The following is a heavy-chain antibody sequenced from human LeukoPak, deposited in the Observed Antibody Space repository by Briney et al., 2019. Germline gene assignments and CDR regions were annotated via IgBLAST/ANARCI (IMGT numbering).Heavy chain of an antibody. J-gene: IGHJ6*02. CDR1: GFTLSSYA. Sequence: GGSLRLSCAVSGFTLSSYAMHWVRQAPGKGLEWVAVISYDGSNKYYADSVKGRFTISRDNSKNTLYLQMNSLRAEDTAVYYCARPSIAATDYYYYYGMDVWGQGTTVTVSS. CDR2: ISYDGSNK. V-gene: IGHV3-30-3*01. CDR3: ARPSIAATDYYYYYGMDV. D-gene: IGHD6-13*01.